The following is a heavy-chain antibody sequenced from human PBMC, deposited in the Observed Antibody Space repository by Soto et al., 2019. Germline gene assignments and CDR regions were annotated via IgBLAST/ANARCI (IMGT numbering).Heavy chain of an antibody. CDR2: ISGSGGST. J-gene: IGHJ5*02. Sequence: GGSLRFSCAASGFTFSSYAMSWVRQAPGKGLEWVSVISGSGGSTYYADSVKGRFTISRDTSKNTLYLQMNSLRAVDTAVYYCAKTEVPSAMGGPSCWFDPWGQGTLVTVSS. V-gene: IGHV3-23*01. CDR3: AKTEVPSAMGGPSCWFDP. CDR1: GFTFSSYA. D-gene: IGHD2-2*01.